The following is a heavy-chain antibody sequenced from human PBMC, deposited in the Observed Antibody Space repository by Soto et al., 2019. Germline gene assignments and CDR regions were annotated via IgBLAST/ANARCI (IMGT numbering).Heavy chain of an antibody. J-gene: IGHJ4*02. Sequence: QVQLQESGPGLVKPSGTLSLTCGVSGGAISSSNRWSWVRQPPGKGLEWIGEIYHSGSTNYNPSLKSRVTISVDKSKNQFSLKLNSVTAADTAVYFCARSYCSGGSCYLDFWGQGTLVTVSS. CDR3: ARSYCSGGSCYLDF. D-gene: IGHD2-15*01. V-gene: IGHV4-4*02. CDR1: GGAISSSNR. CDR2: IYHSGST.